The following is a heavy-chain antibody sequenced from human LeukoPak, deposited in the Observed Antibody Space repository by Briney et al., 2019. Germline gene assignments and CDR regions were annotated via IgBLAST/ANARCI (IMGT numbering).Heavy chain of an antibody. Sequence: ASVKVSCKASGYTFTSYYMHWVRQAPGQGLEWMGIINPSGGSTSYAQKFQGRVTMTRDTSTSTVYMELSSLRSEDTAVYYCAREGGVVVVPNSSEDAFDIWGQGTTVTVSS. J-gene: IGHJ3*02. V-gene: IGHV1-46*01. D-gene: IGHD3-22*01. CDR2: INPSGGST. CDR1: GYTFTSYY. CDR3: AREGGVVVVPNSSEDAFDI.